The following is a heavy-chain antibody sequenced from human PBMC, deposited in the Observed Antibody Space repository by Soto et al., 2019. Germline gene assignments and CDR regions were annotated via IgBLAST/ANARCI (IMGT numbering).Heavy chain of an antibody. CDR2: IHHSGST. D-gene: IGHD6-19*01. CDR3: AKSVAGTILHS. Sequence: SETLSLTCAVSGDSISSSNWWSWVRQPPGKGLEWIGEIHHSGSTNYNPSLKSRVIISVDKSKNQFSLNLSPVTAADTAVYFCAKSVAGTILHSWGQGTLVTVSS. V-gene: IGHV4-4*02. CDR1: GDSISSSNW. J-gene: IGHJ4*02.